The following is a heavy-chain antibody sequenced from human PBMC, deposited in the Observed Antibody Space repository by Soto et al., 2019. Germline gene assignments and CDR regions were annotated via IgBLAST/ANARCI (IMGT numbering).Heavy chain of an antibody. Sequence: AGSLNLSSATFGFPFSSYVMHWADWAEAKGLEWVAFISYDGSNKYYADSVKGRFTISRDNSKNTLYLQMNSLRAEDTAVYYCAKGPAIVLVPAAMNYYYGMDVWGQGT. CDR3: AKGPAIVLVPAAMNYYYGMDV. D-gene: IGHD2-2*01. J-gene: IGHJ6*02. CDR2: ISYDGSNK. CDR1: GFPFSSYV. V-gene: IGHV3-30*18.